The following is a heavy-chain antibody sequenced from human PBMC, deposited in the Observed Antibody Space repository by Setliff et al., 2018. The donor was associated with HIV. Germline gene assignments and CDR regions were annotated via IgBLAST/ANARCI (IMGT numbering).Heavy chain of an antibody. V-gene: IGHV2-70*04. J-gene: IGHJ5*02. Sequence: SGPTLVNPTQTLTLTCTFSGFSLSTSGMRVSWIRQPPGKALEWLARIDWDDDKRYSPSLKTRLTISKDTSKNQVVLTMTNMDPVDTATYYCASSYLGYCSSTSCYVESWGQGTLVTVSS. CDR1: GFSLSTSGMR. D-gene: IGHD2-2*01. CDR2: IDWDDDK. CDR3: ASSYLGYCSSTSCYVES.